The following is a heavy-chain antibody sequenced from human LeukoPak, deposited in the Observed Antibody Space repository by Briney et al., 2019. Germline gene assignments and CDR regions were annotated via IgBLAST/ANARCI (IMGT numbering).Heavy chain of an antibody. D-gene: IGHD2-2*02. V-gene: IGHV4-38-2*01. CDR3: ARLGCGSTSCYKIWFDP. Sequence: KPSETLSLTCAVSGFSISSGGYWGWIRQPPGEGREGVGAIYHTGTTYYNPSLKSRVTIPVDTSSNQFSLRLSSVTAADTAVYYCARLGCGSTSCYKIWFDPWGQGTLVTVSS. CDR1: GFSISSGGY. J-gene: IGHJ5*02. CDR2: IYHTGTT.